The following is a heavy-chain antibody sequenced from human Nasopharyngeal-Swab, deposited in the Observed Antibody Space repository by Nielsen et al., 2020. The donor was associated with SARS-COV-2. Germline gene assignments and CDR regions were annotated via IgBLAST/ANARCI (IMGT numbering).Heavy chain of an antibody. J-gene: IGHJ3*02. CDR3: ARQSGSYYDIADAFDI. Sequence: GGSLRLSCKGSGYSFTGYWIGWVRQMPGKGLEWMGIIYPGDSDTRYSPSFQGQVTISADKSISTAYLQWSSLKASDTAMYYCARQSGSYYDIADAFDIWGQGTMVTVSS. V-gene: IGHV5-51*01. CDR2: IYPGDSDT. D-gene: IGHD1-26*01. CDR1: GYSFTGYW.